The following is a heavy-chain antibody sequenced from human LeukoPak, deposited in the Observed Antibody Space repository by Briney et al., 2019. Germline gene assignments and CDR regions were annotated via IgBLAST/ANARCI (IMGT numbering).Heavy chain of an antibody. CDR3: ARDKAHYYDSSGYYLDAFDI. V-gene: IGHV4-4*07. CDR1: GGSISSYY. J-gene: IGHJ3*02. Sequence: SETLSLTCTVSGGSISSYYWSWIRQPAGKGLEWIGRIYTSGSTNYNPSLKSRVTMSVDTSKNQFSLKLSSVTAADTAVYYCARDKAHYYDSSGYYLDAFDIWGQGTMVTVSS. CDR2: IYTSGST. D-gene: IGHD3-22*01.